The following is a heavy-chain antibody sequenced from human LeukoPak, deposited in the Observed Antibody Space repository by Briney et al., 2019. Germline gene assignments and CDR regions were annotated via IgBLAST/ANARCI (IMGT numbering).Heavy chain of an antibody. CDR3: AKALRVVRGGYYYYMDV. CDR2: ISSSSSYI. Sequence: PGGSLRLSCAASGFTFSSYSMNWVRQAPGKGLEWVSSISSSSSYIYYADSVKGRFTISRDNSKNTLFLQMNSLRAEDTAVYYCAKALRVVRGGYYYYMDVWGKGTTVTVSS. V-gene: IGHV3-21*04. D-gene: IGHD3-10*01. J-gene: IGHJ6*03. CDR1: GFTFSSYS.